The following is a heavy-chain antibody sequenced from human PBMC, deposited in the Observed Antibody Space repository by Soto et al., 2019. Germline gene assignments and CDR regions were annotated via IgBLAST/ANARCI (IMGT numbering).Heavy chain of an antibody. Sequence: SETLSLTCTVSGGSISSYYWSWIRQPPGKGLAWIGYIYYSGSTNYNPSLESRVTISVDTSKNQFSLKCGSVTAADTALYYCARGGHDFWSGPFAYWVQGSLVTVSS. D-gene: IGHD3-3*01. J-gene: IGHJ4*02. V-gene: IGHV4-59*12. CDR1: GGSISSYY. CDR3: ARGGHDFWSGPFAY. CDR2: IYYSGST.